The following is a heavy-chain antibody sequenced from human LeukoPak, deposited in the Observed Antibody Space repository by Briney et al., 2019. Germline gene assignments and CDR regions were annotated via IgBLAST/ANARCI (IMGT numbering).Heavy chain of an antibody. Sequence: GASLKISCKGSGYSFTSYWIGWVRQTPGKGLEWMGIIYPGDSDTRYSPSFQGQVTISADKSISTAYLQWSSLEASDTAMYYCASPRYYYDSSGYFPDAFDIWGQGTMVTVSS. CDR2: IYPGDSDT. CDR1: GYSFTSYW. V-gene: IGHV5-51*01. J-gene: IGHJ3*02. CDR3: ASPRYYYDSSGYFPDAFDI. D-gene: IGHD3-22*01.